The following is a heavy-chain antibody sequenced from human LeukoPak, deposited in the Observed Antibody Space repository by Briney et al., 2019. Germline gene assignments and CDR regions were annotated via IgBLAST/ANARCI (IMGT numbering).Heavy chain of an antibody. V-gene: IGHV3-23*01. Sequence: GSLRLSCAASGFTFSSYAMSWVRQAPGKGLERVSAISGSGGSTYYADSVKGRFTISRDNSKNTLYLQMNSLRAEDTAVYYCAKVGYYYDSSGYYPLFDYWGQGTLVTVSS. CDR1: GFTFSSYA. CDR2: ISGSGGST. J-gene: IGHJ4*02. CDR3: AKVGYYYDSSGYYPLFDY. D-gene: IGHD3-22*01.